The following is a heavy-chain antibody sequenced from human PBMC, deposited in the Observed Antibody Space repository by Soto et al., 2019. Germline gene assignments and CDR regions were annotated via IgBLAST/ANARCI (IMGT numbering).Heavy chain of an antibody. CDR1: GFTFSDYY. V-gene: IGHV3-11*01. CDR3: ARLGYCSGGSCYSQHYYYYMDV. D-gene: IGHD2-15*01. Sequence: GSPRLSCAASGFTFSDYYMSWIRQAPGKGLEWVSYISSSGSTIYYADSVKGRFTISRDNAKNSLYLQMNSLRAEDTAVYYCARLGYCSGGSCYSQHYYYYMDVWGKGTTVTVSS. J-gene: IGHJ6*03. CDR2: ISSSGSTI.